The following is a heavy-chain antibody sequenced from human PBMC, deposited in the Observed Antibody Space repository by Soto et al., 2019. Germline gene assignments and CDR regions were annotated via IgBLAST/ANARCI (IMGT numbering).Heavy chain of an antibody. J-gene: IGHJ6*03. CDR1: GGSISSSSYY. V-gene: IGHV4-39*01. CDR2: IYYSGST. D-gene: IGHD6-19*01. CDR3: ARLSESSGNYYYYYYMDV. Sequence: SETLSLTCTVSGGSISSSSYYWGWIRQPPGKGLEWIGSIYYSGSTYYNPSLKSRVTISVDTSKNQFSLKLSSLTAAGTAVYYCARLSESSGNYYYYYYMDVWGKGTTVTVSS.